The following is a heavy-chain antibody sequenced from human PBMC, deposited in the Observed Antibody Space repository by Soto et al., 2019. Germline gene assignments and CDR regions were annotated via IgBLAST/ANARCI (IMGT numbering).Heavy chain of an antibody. Sequence: APVKVSCKASWFTFISHGISLGRPAPGQGLEWRGWISPYNGTTNYAQKLQGRVTMTADTSTSTAYMELSSLRSEDTAVYYCARVRDTVPDAFDIWGQGTMVTVSS. D-gene: IGHD5-18*01. CDR1: WFTFISHG. J-gene: IGHJ3*02. CDR2: ISPYNGTT. V-gene: IGHV1-18*04. CDR3: ARVRDTVPDAFDI.